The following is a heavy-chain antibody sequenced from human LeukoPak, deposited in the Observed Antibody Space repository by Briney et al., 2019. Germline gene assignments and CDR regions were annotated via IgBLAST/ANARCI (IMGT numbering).Heavy chain of an antibody. D-gene: IGHD2-2*01. V-gene: IGHV3-23*01. CDR1: GFTFSSYA. CDR3: AKDRRTGDGGYQLLWGEDWFDP. CDR2: ISGSGGST. J-gene: IGHJ5*02. Sequence: PGGSLRLSCAASGFTFSSYAMSWVRQAPGKGLEWVSAISGSGGSTYYADSVKGRFTISRDNSKNTLYPQMNSLRAEDTAVYYCAKDRRTGDGGYQLLWGEDWFDPWGQGTLVTVSS.